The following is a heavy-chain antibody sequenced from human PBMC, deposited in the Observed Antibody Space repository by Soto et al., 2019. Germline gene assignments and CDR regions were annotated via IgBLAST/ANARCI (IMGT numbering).Heavy chain of an antibody. Sequence: EVQLVESGGGLVQPGGSLRLSCAASGFTFSSYWIHWVRQGPGKGLVWVSRINTDASRTNYADSVTGRFTISRDNAKNTVYLQVNSLRDEDTALYFCVRGASGRYYMDVWGKGTTVTVSS. CDR2: INTDASRT. J-gene: IGHJ6*03. D-gene: IGHD3-10*01. V-gene: IGHV3-74*01. CDR3: VRGASGRYYMDV. CDR1: GFTFSSYW.